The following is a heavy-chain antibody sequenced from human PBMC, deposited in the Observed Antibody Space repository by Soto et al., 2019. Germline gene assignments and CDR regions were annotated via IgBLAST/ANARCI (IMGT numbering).Heavy chain of an antibody. CDR1: GGTFSSYA. V-gene: IGHV1-69*13. D-gene: IGHD3-22*01. Sequence: SVKVSCKASGGTFSSYAISWVRQAPGQGLEWMGGIIPIFGTANYAQKFQGRVTITADESTSTAYMELSSLRSEDTAVYYCARGGYYDSSGYYYWYYWGQGTLVTVSS. CDR3: ARGGYYDSSGYYYWYY. CDR2: IIPIFGTA. J-gene: IGHJ4*02.